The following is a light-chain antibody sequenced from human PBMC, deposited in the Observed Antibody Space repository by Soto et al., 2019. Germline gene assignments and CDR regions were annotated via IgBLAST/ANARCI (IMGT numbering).Light chain of an antibody. J-gene: IGKJ1*01. V-gene: IGKV3D-15*01. CDR1: QSVSSN. CDR3: HQYDSWT. CDR2: GAS. Sequence: EIVMTQYTATLSVSPGERATLSCRASQSVSSNLAWYQQKPGQAPRLLIYGASSRATGIPDRFSGSGSGTDFTLTISRLEPEDFAVYYCHQYDSWTFGQGTKVDNK.